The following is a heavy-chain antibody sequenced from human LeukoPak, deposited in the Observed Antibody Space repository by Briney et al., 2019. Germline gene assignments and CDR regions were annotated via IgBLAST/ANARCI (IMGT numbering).Heavy chain of an antibody. J-gene: IGHJ4*02. CDR2: IYYSGST. D-gene: IGHD1-7*01. CDR1: GGSISSSSYY. CDR3: ARDGELELSPYFDY. V-gene: IGHV4-39*02. Sequence: SETLSLTCTVSGGSISSSSYYWGWIRQPPGKGLEWIGSIYYSGSTYYNPSLKSRVTISVDTSKNQFSLRLSSVTAADTAVYYCARDGELELSPYFDYWGQGTLVTVSS.